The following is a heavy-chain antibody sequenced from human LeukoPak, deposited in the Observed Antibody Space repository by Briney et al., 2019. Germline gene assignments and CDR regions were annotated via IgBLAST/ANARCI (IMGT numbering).Heavy chain of an antibody. CDR3: ARGRGYFDY. J-gene: IGHJ4*02. CDR2: INHSGST. D-gene: IGHD3-10*01. Sequence: PSETLSLTCAVYGGSFSGYYWSWIRQPPGKGLEWIGEINHSGSTNYNPSLKSRVTISADTSKNQFSLKLSSVTAADTAVYYCARGRGYFDYWGQGTLVTVSS. CDR1: GGSFSGYY. V-gene: IGHV4-34*01.